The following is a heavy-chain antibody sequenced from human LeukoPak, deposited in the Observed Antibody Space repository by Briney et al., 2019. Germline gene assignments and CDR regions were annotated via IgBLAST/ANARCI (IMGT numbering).Heavy chain of an antibody. CDR2: INPSGGST. CDR3: ARATSWYNPLDY. CDR1: GYTFTSYY. J-gene: IGHJ4*02. Sequence: ASVKVSCKASGYTFTSYYMHWVRQAPGQGLEWMGIINPSGGSTSYAQKFQGRVTMTRDMSTSTVYMELSSLRSEDTAVYYCARATSWYNPLDYWGQGTLVTVSS. V-gene: IGHV1-46*01. D-gene: IGHD6-13*01.